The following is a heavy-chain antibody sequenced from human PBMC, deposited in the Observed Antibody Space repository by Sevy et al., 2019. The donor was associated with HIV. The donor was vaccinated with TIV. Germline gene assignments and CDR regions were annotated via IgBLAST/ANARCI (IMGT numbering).Heavy chain of an antibody. CDR3: ARDYYMNPGNLQH. V-gene: IGHV4-59*13. D-gene: IGHD3-22*01. Sequence: SETLSLTCTVSGGSLSSYYWSWIRQPPGKGLEYIGYVHYTGRTDYNPSLTSRVTMSLDTSKTHYSLTLNSVTAADTAVYYCARDYYMNPGNLQHWGHGALVTVSS. J-gene: IGHJ1*01. CDR2: VHYTGRT. CDR1: GGSLSSYY.